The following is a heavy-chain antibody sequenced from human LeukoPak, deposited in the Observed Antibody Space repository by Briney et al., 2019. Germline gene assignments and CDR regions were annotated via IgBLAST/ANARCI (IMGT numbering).Heavy chain of an antibody. V-gene: IGHV1-2*06. D-gene: IGHD6-19*01. CDR2: INPNSGVT. CDR1: GYTFTGYY. J-gene: IGHJ4*02. CDR3: AREKPVAGSPLDY. Sequence: RASVKVSCKASGYTFTGYYLHWVRQAPGQGLEWMGRINPNSGVTKYSKKFQARVTMTRDTSISTAYMDLSRLTSDDTAMYFCAREKPVAGSPLDYWGQGTLVTVSS.